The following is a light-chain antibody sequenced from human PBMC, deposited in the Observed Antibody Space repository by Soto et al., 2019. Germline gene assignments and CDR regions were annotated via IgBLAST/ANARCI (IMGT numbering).Light chain of an antibody. Sequence: QSALPQPPSASGSLGQSVTISCTGTSSDVGGYNYVSWYQQHPGKAPKLMIYEVFKRPSGVPDRFSGSKSGNTASLTVSGLQAEDEADYYCSSYAGSNSVIFGGGTKLTVL. CDR1: SSDVGGYNY. J-gene: IGLJ2*01. V-gene: IGLV2-8*01. CDR2: EVF. CDR3: SSYAGSNSVI.